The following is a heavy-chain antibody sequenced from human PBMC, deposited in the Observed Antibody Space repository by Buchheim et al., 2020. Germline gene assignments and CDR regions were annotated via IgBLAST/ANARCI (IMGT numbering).Heavy chain of an antibody. CDR1: GASMNDYY. Sequence: QVLLQESGPGMVKPSETLSLTCNVSGASMNDYYWSWIRQPPGKGLEWLGYIYYSGSTNYNPSLKSRVTIPIDTSKNQFSLRLTSVTAADTAVYYCARFPVQRKPYWGQGIL. CDR2: IYYSGST. V-gene: IGHV4-59*01. CDR3: ARFPVQRKPY. J-gene: IGHJ4*02. D-gene: IGHD5-24*01.